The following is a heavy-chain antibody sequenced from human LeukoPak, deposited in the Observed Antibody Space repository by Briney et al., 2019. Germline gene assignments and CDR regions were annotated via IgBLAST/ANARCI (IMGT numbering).Heavy chain of an antibody. CDR1: GFTFSSYS. D-gene: IGHD6-13*01. V-gene: IGHV3-48*04. CDR2: ISSSSSTI. Sequence: GGSLRLSCAASGFTFSSYSMNWVRQAPGKGLEWVSYISSSSSTIYYADSVKGRFTISRDNAKNSLYLQMNSLRAEDTAVYYCASGGRRQQLVRRDYWGQGTLVTVSS. CDR3: ASGGRRQQLVRRDY. J-gene: IGHJ4*02.